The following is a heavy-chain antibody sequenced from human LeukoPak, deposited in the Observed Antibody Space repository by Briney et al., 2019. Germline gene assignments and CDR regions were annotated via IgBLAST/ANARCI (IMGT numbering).Heavy chain of an antibody. CDR2: IYYSGST. V-gene: IGHV4-39*07. CDR3: ARDKSVSYYYYGMDV. Sequence: SETLSLTCTVSGGSISSSSYYWGWIRQPPGKGLEWIGSIYYSGSTYYNPSLKSRVTISVDTSKNQFSLKLSSVTAADTAVYYCARDKSVSYYYYGMDVWGQGTTVTVSS. J-gene: IGHJ6*02. CDR1: GGSISSSSYY.